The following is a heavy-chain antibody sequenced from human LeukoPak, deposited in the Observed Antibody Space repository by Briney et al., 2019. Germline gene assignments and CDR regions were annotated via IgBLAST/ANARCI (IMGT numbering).Heavy chain of an antibody. V-gene: IGHV4-61*02. CDR3: ASEKWETGLRAFDI. CDR2: IFGRGNT. Sequence: TLSLTCSVSHVSVTDDNYYWNWIRQSAGKELEWIGRIFGRGNTLYNPSLKSRVAISLDTSRNQVSLKLTSVSAADTAVYYCASEKWETGLRAFDIWGQGTKVTVSS. J-gene: IGHJ3*02. D-gene: IGHD1-26*01. CDR1: HVSVTDDNYY.